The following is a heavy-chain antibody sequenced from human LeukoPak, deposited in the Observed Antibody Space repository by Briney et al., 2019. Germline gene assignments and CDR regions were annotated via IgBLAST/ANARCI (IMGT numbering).Heavy chain of an antibody. D-gene: IGHD6-13*01. CDR2: ITSKAFGGTA. CDR3: TRDREAAAGINALDI. Sequence: GGSLRLCCTPSGGTFGDYAVSWVRQAPGKGLEWLGFITSKAFGGTAEYAAAVKGRFTISRDDSKSLAYQQMNSLKTEDTAVYYCTRDREAAAGINALDIWGHGTMVTVSS. CDR1: GGTFGDYA. V-gene: IGHV3-49*04. J-gene: IGHJ3*02.